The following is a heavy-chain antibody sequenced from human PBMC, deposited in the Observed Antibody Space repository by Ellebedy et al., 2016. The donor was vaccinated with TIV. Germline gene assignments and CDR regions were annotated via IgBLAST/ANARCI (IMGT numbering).Heavy chain of an antibody. J-gene: IGHJ6*02. CDR2: INSNGDGSNT. CDR1: GFTLSTSW. V-gene: IGHV3-74*01. D-gene: IGHD5-12*01. CDR3: ATALREGDGNDYGMDV. Sequence: PGGSLRLSCAASGFTLSTSWMHWVRQAPGKGLMWVSRINSNGDGSNTGYADSVKGRFTISRDNAKHTLYLQMNSLRVEDTAVYFCATALREGDGNDYGMDVWGQGTTVTVSS.